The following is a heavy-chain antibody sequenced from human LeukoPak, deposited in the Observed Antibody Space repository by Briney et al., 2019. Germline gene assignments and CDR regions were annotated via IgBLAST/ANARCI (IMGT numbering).Heavy chain of an antibody. V-gene: IGHV4-59*04. CDR2: IYYTGNT. D-gene: IGHD2-2*01. CDR1: GFTFSSYA. CDR3: ARDRPKRDVVVPAAMDV. J-gene: IGHJ3*01. Sequence: GSLRLSCAASGFTFSSYAMHWIRQSPGKGLEWIGNIYYTGNTYYNPSLKSRVTMSVDTSKNQFSLKLSSVTAADTAVYYCARDRPKRDVVVPAAMDVWGQGTMVTVSS.